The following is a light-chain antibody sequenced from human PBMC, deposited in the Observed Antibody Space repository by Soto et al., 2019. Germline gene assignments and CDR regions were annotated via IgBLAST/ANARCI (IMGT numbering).Light chain of an antibody. CDR2: GAS. V-gene: IGKV3-15*01. Sequence: EIVMTQSPATLSVSPGERATLSCRASQSVSSNLAWYQQKPGQAPSLLIYGASARAPGIPARFSGSGSGTEFPLTISSLQSEDFAVYYCQHYNNWPFTFGQGTKLEI. CDR1: QSVSSN. CDR3: QHYNNWPFT. J-gene: IGKJ2*01.